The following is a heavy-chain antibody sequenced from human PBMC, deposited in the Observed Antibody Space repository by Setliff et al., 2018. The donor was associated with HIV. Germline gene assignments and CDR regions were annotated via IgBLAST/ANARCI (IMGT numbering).Heavy chain of an antibody. V-gene: IGHV1-69*10. CDR3: ARGPKDCTSTSCRYYYYYYYMDV. CDR2: IIPILGLA. Sequence: ASVKVSCKASGGTFNSYAISWVRQAPGRGLEWMGGIIPILGLANYAQKFQGRVTIIADKSTSTVYMEVSRLRSGDTAMYYCARGPKDCTSTSCRYYYYYYYMDVWGKGTPVTVSS. J-gene: IGHJ6*03. D-gene: IGHD2-2*01. CDR1: GGTFNSYA.